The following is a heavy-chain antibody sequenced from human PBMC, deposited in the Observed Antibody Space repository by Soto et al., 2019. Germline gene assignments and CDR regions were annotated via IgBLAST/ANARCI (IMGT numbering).Heavy chain of an antibody. Sequence: SETLSLTCTVSGGSISSGGYYWSWIRQHPGKGLEWIGYIYYSGSTYYNPSLKSRVTISVDTSKNQFSLKLSSVTAADTAVYYCARKPDYGDYAGEDYWGQGTLVTVSS. J-gene: IGHJ4*02. V-gene: IGHV4-31*03. D-gene: IGHD4-17*01. CDR3: ARKPDYGDYAGEDY. CDR1: GGSISSGGYY. CDR2: IYYSGST.